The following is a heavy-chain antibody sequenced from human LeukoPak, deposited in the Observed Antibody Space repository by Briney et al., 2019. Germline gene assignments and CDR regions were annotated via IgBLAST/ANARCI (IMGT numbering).Heavy chain of an antibody. V-gene: IGHV4-34*01. J-gene: IGHJ5*02. Sequence: SETLSLTCAVYGGSFSGYYWSWIRQPPGKGLEWIGEINHSGSTNYNPSLKSRVTISVDTSKNQFSLKLSSVTAADTAVYYCARHLRSGSYGFGWFDPWGQGTLVTVSS. CDR1: GGSFSGYY. CDR2: INHSGST. D-gene: IGHD1-26*01. CDR3: ARHLRSGSYGFGWFDP.